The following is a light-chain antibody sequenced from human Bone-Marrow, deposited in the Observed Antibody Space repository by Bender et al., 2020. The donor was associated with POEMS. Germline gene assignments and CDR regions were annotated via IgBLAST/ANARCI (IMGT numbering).Light chain of an antibody. V-gene: IGLV1-44*01. CDR2: SSH. J-gene: IGLJ3*02. CDR3: AVWDDSLKGWV. CDR1: SSNIGAHA. Sequence: QSVLTQPPSASGTPGQRVTISCSGGSSNIGAHAVNWYQHLPGTAPKLLIYSSHRRPSEVPDRFSGSRSGTCATLAISGLQSEDEADYYCAVWDDSLKGWVFDGETRLTVL.